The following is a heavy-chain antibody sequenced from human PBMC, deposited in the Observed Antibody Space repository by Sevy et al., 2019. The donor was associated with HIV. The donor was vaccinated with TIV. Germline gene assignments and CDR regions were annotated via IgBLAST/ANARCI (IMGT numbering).Heavy chain of an antibody. V-gene: IGHV3-33*06. CDR1: GFTFSIYG. D-gene: IGHD3-22*01. CDR3: AKGGGGHYDPDEIGYYFYYYNMDV. J-gene: IGHJ6*03. Sequence: GGSLRLSCAASGFTFSIYGMHWVRQAPGKGLEWVALIWYDGNYKYYADSVKGRFIISRDNSKNTLYLQMNSLRSEDTAIYYCAKGGGGHYDPDEIGYYFYYYNMDVWGKGTTVTVSS. CDR2: IWYDGNYK.